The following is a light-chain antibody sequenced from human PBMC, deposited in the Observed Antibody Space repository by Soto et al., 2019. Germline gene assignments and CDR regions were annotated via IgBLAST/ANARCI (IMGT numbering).Light chain of an antibody. J-gene: IGLJ1*01. CDR2: EVN. V-gene: IGLV2-14*01. CDR3: SSYTSSSTLVV. CDR1: SSDVGGYNY. Sequence: QSVLTQPASVCGSPGQSITISCTGTSSDVGGYNYVSWYQQHPGNAPRLMIYEVNNRPSGVSNRFSGSKSGNTASLTISGLQAEDEADYYCSSYTSSSTLVVFGTGTKVTVL.